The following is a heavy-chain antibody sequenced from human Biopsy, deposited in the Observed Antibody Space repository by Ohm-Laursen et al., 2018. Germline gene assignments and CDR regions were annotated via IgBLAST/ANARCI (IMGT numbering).Heavy chain of an antibody. Sequence: TLSLTCTVSGGSIGGSGDYWSWIRRPPGKGLEWIGYISDTGTTNYNPSLRGRVAMSVDTSKNQFSLQLTSVTAADTAMFFCARLFRLDDYWNDDPPDGFDVWGQGTMVTVSS. D-gene: IGHD3-3*01. CDR2: ISDTGTT. CDR1: GGSIGGSGDY. J-gene: IGHJ3*01. CDR3: ARLFRLDDYWNDDPPDGFDV. V-gene: IGHV4-61*08.